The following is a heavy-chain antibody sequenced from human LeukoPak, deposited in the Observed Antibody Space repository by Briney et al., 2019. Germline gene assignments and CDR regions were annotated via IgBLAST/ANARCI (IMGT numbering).Heavy chain of an antibody. Sequence: PGGSLGLSCAASGFTFSSYGMSWVRQAPGKGLEWDSTISGSAYDTYYADSVKGRFTVSRDNSANTLYLQMNSLRADDTALYYCAKHSGSYFIYYVDSWGQGTLVTVPS. V-gene: IGHV3-23*01. J-gene: IGHJ4*02. D-gene: IGHD1-26*01. CDR3: AKHSGSYFIYYVDS. CDR2: ISGSAYDT. CDR1: GFTFSSYG.